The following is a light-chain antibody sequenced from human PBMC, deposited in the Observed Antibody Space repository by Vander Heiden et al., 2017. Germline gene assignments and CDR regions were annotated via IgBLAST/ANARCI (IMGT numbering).Light chain of an antibody. CDR1: QSVSSN. CDR3: QQYKNWPPYT. V-gene: IGKV3-15*01. Sequence: EIVMTQSPATLSVSPGERVTLTCRASQSVSSNLAWHQQKRGQAPRLLIYGASTRATGIPARFSGSGSGTDFTLTIRSLQSEDFAVYYCQQYKNWPPYTFGPGTKLEI. J-gene: IGKJ2*01. CDR2: GAS.